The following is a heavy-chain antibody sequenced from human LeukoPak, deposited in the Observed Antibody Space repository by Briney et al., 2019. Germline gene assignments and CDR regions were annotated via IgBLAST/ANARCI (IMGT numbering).Heavy chain of an antibody. Sequence: SETLSLTCTVSGGSITSSNYYWSWIRQPPGKGLEWIGYIYYSGSTNYNPSLKSRVTISVDTSKNQFSLKLSSVTAADTAVYYCARVYHCTNGVCYRSHYYYYYMDVWGKGTTVTVSS. CDR3: ARVYHCTNGVCYRSHYYYYYMDV. D-gene: IGHD2-8*01. CDR1: GGSITSSNYY. J-gene: IGHJ6*03. V-gene: IGHV4-61*01. CDR2: IYYSGST.